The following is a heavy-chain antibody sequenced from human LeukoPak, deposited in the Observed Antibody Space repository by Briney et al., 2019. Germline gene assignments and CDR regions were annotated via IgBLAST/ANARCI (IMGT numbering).Heavy chain of an antibody. CDR2: IYYSGST. J-gene: IGHJ4*02. Sequence: SETLSPTCTVSGGSISSYYWSWIRQPPGKGLEWIGYIYYSGSTNYNPSLKSRVTISVDTSKNQFSLKLSSVTAADTAVYYCARGTVGASYDYWGQGTLVTVSS. CDR1: GGSISSYY. CDR3: ARGTVGASYDY. V-gene: IGHV4-59*01. D-gene: IGHD1-26*01.